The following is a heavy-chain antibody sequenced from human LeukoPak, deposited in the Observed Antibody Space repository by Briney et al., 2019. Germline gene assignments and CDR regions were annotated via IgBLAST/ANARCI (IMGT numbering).Heavy chain of an antibody. J-gene: IGHJ3*02. CDR2: IYTSGST. D-gene: IGHD1-26*01. V-gene: IGHV4-4*07. Sequence: SETLSLTCTVSGGSISSYYWSWIRQPAGKGLEWIGRIYTSGSTNYNPSLKSRVTMSVDTSKNQFSLKLSSVTAADTAVYYCARDRVGPRDDAFDIWGQGTMVTVSS. CDR1: GGSISSYY. CDR3: ARDRVGPRDDAFDI.